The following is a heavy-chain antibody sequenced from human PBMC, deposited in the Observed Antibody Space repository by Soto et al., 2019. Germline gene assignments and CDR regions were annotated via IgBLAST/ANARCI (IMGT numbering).Heavy chain of an antibody. J-gene: IGHJ3*01. CDR3: ARVWGGAFDF. D-gene: IGHD3-10*01. CDR2: IYYSGST. Sequence: PSETLSLACTVSGGSISSYYWSWIRQPPGKGLEWIGYIYYSGSTNYNPSPKSRVTISVDTSKNQFSLKLSSVTAADTAVYYCARVWGGAFDFWGQGTMVTVS. CDR1: GGSISSYY. V-gene: IGHV4-59*01.